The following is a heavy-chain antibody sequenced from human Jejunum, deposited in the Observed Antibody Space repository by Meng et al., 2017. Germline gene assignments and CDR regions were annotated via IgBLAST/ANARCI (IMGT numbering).Heavy chain of an antibody. V-gene: IGHV4-39*07. D-gene: IGHD1-14*01. J-gene: IGHJ5*01. CDR3: ARDHGSSNWFYY. CDR2: IYYSGGT. Sequence: GSLRLSCTVSGGSTTSNKYYWGWIRQPPGKGLEWIGTIYYSGGTYYNPSLESRVTISVDTSKNEFSLNLNSVTAADTAAYYCARDHGSSNWFYYWGQGTLVTVSS. CDR1: GGSTTSNKYY.